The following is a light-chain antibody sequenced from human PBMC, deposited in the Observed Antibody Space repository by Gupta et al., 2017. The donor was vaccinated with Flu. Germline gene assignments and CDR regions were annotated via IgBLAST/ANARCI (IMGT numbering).Light chain of an antibody. V-gene: IGLV3-21*03. J-gene: IGLJ1*01. Sequence: SYVLTQAPSVSVAPGKTARITCEGDTIGGYSVHWYQQRPGQAPVVVVHDDTVRPSGIPERFSGSNSVNTATLTINRVEAGDEPDYYCQVWDGSGHFVFGPRSTLTV. CDR1: TIGGYS. CDR2: DDT. CDR3: QVWDGSGHFV.